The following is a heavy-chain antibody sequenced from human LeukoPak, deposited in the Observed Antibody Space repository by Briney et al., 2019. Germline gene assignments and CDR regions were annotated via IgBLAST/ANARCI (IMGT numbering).Heavy chain of an antibody. CDR1: GYTFTNYD. CDR3: ARDDVVARYDY. V-gene: IGHV1-8*01. J-gene: IGHJ4*02. D-gene: IGHD2-21*01. Sequence: ASVKVSCKASGYTFTNYDINWVRQAAGQGLEWMGWMNPNSGNTGYAQKFQGRVTMTRNTSISTAYMELSSLRSDDTAVYYCARDDVVARYDYWGQGTLVTVSS. CDR2: MNPNSGNT.